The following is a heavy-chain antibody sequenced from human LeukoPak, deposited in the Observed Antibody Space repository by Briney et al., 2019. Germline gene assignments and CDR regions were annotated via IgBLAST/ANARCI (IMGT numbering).Heavy chain of an antibody. V-gene: IGHV4-61*02. CDR2: IYTSGST. D-gene: IGHD6-13*01. Sequence: SETLSLTCTVSGGSISSGNYYWSWIRKPAGKGLEWIGRIYTSGSTNYNPSLKSRVTISVDTSKNQFSLKLSSVTAADTAVYYCARDHPLSIAAAARLHYFDYWGQGTLVTVSS. J-gene: IGHJ4*02. CDR1: GGSISSGNYY. CDR3: ARDHPLSIAAAARLHYFDY.